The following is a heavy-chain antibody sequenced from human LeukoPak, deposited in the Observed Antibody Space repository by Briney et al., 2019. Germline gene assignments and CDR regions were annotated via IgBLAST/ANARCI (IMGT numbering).Heavy chain of an antibody. CDR3: ARHLLWFGELSGGFDY. J-gene: IGHJ4*02. V-gene: IGHV3-23*01. Sequence: GGSLRLSCAASRFTFSSYGMSWVRQAPGKGLEWVSGIGSSGGSTYYADSVKGRFTISRDNSRNTLYLQMNSLRAEDTAVYYCARHLLWFGELSGGFDYWGQGTLVTVSS. CDR1: RFTFSSYG. D-gene: IGHD3-10*01. CDR2: IGSSGGST.